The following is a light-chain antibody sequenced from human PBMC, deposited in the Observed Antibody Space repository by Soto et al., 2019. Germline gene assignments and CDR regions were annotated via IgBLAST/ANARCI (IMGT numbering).Light chain of an antibody. Sequence: EIVLTQSPGTLSLSPGERATLSCRASQNVGSGSLAWYQRKPGQAPRLLIYNTSNRATGIPDRFGGSGSGTDFTLTISRLESEDFALYYCQQYATSPFTFGPGTKVDVK. J-gene: IGKJ3*01. CDR2: NTS. CDR3: QQYATSPFT. V-gene: IGKV3-20*01. CDR1: QNVGSGS.